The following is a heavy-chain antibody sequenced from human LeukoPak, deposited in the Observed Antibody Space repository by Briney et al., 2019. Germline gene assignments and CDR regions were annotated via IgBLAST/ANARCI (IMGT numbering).Heavy chain of an antibody. J-gene: IGHJ4*02. D-gene: IGHD2-8*01. V-gene: IGHV2-5*01. CDR2: IYWNDDK. CDR3: AHTISQPHCTDGVCYTIRTFDY. Sequence: ESGPALVKPTQTLTLTCTFSEFSLSTSGVGVGWIRQPPGKALEWLALIYWNDDKRYSPSLKNRLTITKDTSKNQVVLTVTNVDPVDTATYFCAHTISQPHCTDGVCYTIRTFDYWGQGTLVTVSS. CDR1: EFSLSTSGVG.